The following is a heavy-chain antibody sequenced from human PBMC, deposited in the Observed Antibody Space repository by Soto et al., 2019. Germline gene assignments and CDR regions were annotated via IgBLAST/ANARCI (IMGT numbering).Heavy chain of an antibody. CDR1: GGSISSSSYY. J-gene: IGHJ6*02. Sequence: QLQLQESGPGLVKPSETLSLTCTVSGGSISSSSYYWGWIRQPPGTGLEWIGSIYDSGSTYYNPSLKSRVTISVDRSKNQFSLKLSSVTAADTAVYYCARVQISKDDYVWGSYRLYYYGMDVWGQGTTVTVSS. V-gene: IGHV4-39*01. CDR3: ARVQISKDDYVWGSYRLYYYGMDV. CDR2: IYDSGST. D-gene: IGHD3-16*02.